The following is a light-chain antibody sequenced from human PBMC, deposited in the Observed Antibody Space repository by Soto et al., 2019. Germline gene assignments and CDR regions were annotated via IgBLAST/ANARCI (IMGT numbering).Light chain of an antibody. CDR2: GNS. CDR3: QSYDSSLSVLV. V-gene: IGLV1-40*01. J-gene: IGLJ2*01. Sequence: QAVVTQPPSVSGAPGLRVTMSCTGSSSNIGAGYDVHWYQQLPGTAPKLLIYGNSNRPSGVPDRFSGSKSGTSASLAITGLQAEDEADYYCQSYDSSLSVLVFGGGTKVTVL. CDR1: SSNIGAGYD.